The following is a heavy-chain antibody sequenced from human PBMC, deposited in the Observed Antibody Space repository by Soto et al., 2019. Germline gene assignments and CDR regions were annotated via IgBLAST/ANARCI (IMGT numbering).Heavy chain of an antibody. CDR2: IKQDGSEK. Sequence: GGSLRLSCAASGFTFSSYWMSWVRQAPGKGLEWVANIKQDGSEKYYVDSVKGRFTISRDNAKNSLYLQMNSLRAEDTAVYYCAREGTYYDFWSGYYTGGDYYYYYYMDVWGKGTTVTVSS. J-gene: IGHJ6*03. V-gene: IGHV3-7*01. CDR1: GFTFSSYW. D-gene: IGHD3-3*01. CDR3: AREGTYYDFWSGYYTGGDYYYYYYMDV.